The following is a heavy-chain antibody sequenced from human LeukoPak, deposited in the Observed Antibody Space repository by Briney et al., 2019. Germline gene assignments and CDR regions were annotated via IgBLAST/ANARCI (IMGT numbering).Heavy chain of an antibody. CDR3: ARDERYSDADHHYPDLGY. D-gene: IGHD3-16*01. J-gene: IGHJ4*02. CDR2: INPNGGAT. CDR1: GYIFTGYY. Sequence: ASVKVSCKASGYIFTGYYLFWVRQAPGQGLEWMGWINPNGGATRYAQKFQGRVTLTCDTSIRTTYMELSSLTSDDTAVYYCARDERYSDADHHYPDLGYWGQGTLVTVSS. V-gene: IGHV1-2*02.